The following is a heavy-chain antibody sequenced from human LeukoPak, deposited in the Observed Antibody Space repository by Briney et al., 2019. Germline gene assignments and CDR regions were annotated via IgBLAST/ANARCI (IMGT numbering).Heavy chain of an antibody. CDR1: GVSIRSTSYY. V-gene: IGHV3-53*01. D-gene: IGHD4-23*01. J-gene: IGHJ4*02. Sequence: ETLSLTCTVSGVSIRSTSYYWGWIRQPPGKGLEWVSVIYSGGSTYYADSVKGRFTISRDNSKNTLYLQMNSLRAEDTAVYYCATTFETTVVTPSYFDYWGQGTLVTVSS. CDR2: IYSGGST. CDR3: ATTFETTVVTPSYFDY.